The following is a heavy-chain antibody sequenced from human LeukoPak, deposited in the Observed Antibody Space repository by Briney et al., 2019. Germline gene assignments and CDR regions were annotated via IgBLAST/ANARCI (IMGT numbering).Heavy chain of an antibody. J-gene: IGHJ2*01. CDR1: GFTVSSNY. V-gene: IGHV3-53*01. D-gene: IGHD3-22*01. CDR2: IYSGGST. CDR3: AKPLHYYYSNAAWYFDL. Sequence: GGSLRLSCAASGFTVSSNYMSWVRQAPGKGLEWVSVIYSGGSTYYADSVKGRFTISRDNSKNTLYLQMNSLRAEDTAVYYCAKPLHYYYSNAAWYFDLWGRGTLVTVSS.